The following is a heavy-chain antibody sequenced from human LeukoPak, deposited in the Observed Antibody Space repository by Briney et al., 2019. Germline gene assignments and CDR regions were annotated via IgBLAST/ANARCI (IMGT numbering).Heavy chain of an antibody. CDR3: TRRWNYGRNYYIDV. D-gene: IGHD1-7*01. J-gene: IGHJ6*03. CDR2: INDSGTI. Sequence: SETLSLTCAVYGGSFSNYYWSWIRQPPGKGLEWIGEINDSGTINYNPSLMSRVTISVDKSKNQFSLKLSSVTAADTAVYYCTRRWNYGRNYYIDVWGKGATVSVSS. CDR1: GGSFSNYY. V-gene: IGHV4-34*01.